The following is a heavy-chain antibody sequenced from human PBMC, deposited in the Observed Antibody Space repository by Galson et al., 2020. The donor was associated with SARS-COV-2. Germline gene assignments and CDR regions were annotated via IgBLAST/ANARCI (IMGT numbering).Heavy chain of an antibody. CDR2: FDPEDGET. D-gene: IGHD2-2*01. J-gene: IGHJ5*02. V-gene: IGHV1-24*01. CDR3: ATAPGVVPSGWFDP. CDR1: GYTLTELS. Sequence: ASVKVSCQVSGYTLTELSMHWVRQAPGKGLEWMGGFDPEDGETIYAQKFQGRVTMTEDTSTDTAYMELSSLRSEDTAVYYCATAPGVVPSGWFDPWGQGTLVTVSS.